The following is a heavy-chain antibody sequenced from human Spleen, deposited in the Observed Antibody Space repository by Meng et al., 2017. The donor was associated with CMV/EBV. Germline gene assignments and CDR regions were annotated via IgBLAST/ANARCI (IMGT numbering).Heavy chain of an antibody. J-gene: IGHJ4*02. CDR2: INAGNGNT. V-gene: IGHV1-3*01. CDR1: GYTFSTST. D-gene: IGHD5-24*01. Sequence: QVQLLQSGAEVKEPGASVMVPGKTSGYTFSTSTIHWGRQAPGQRLEWMGWINAGNGNTKDPQKFQGRVTITRDTYASTAYMELSSLRSEDTAVYYCAREISRDDYNRYFDYWGQGTLVTVSS. CDR3: AREISRDDYNRYFDY.